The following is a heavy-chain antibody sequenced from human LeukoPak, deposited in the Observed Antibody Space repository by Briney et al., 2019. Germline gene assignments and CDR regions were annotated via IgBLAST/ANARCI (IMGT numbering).Heavy chain of an antibody. CDR1: GGSISSYY. D-gene: IGHD2-2*01. CDR3: ARPLRPVVPAAFDY. V-gene: IGHV4-59*12. J-gene: IGHJ4*02. CDR2: IYYSGST. Sequence: PSETLSLTCTVSGGSISSYYWSWIRQPPGKGLEWIGYIYYSGSTNYNPSLKSRVTISVDTSKNQFSLKLSSVTAADTAVYYCARPLRPVVPAAFDYWGQGTLVTVSS.